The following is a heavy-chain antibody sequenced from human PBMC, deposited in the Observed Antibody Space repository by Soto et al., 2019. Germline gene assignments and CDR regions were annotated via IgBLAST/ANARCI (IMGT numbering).Heavy chain of an antibody. CDR1: GFTFNNYW. J-gene: IGHJ6*02. D-gene: IGHD3-10*01. CDR3: ARVVERYDGPGRGGRPTAFYYGMDV. Sequence: EVQLVESGGGLVQPGESLSLSWDGSGFTFNNYWMSWVRQAPGTGLEWVASIQQDGSEEYYVDSVKGRFTVSRDNAKDSLCLKMRRLGAAERAMYYCARVVERYDGPGRGGRPTAFYYGMDVWGQGTTVTVYS. CDR2: IQQDGSEE. V-gene: IGHV3-7*01.